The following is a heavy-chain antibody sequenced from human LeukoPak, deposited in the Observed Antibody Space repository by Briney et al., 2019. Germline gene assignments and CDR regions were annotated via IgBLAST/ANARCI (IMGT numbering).Heavy chain of an antibody. V-gene: IGHV3-15*07. D-gene: IGHD5-24*01. CDR3: TTRGDPIPFDAFDI. CDR2: IKSKTDGGTT. CDR1: GFTFSNAW. Sequence: PGGSLRLSCAASGFTFSNAWMNWVRQAPGKGLEWVGRIKSKTDGGTTDYAAPVKGRFTISRDDSKNTLYLQMNSLKTEDTAGYYCTTRGDPIPFDAFDIWGQGTMVTVSS. J-gene: IGHJ3*02.